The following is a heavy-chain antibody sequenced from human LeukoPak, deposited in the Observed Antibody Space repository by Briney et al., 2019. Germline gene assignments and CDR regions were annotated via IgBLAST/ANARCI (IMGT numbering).Heavy chain of an antibody. V-gene: IGHV3-21*01. CDR1: GFTFSSYS. CDR2: ISSSSSYI. J-gene: IGHJ4*02. D-gene: IGHD3-3*01. CDR3: ARVRLEGGWRITIFGAVEGFDY. Sequence: GGSLRLSCAASGFTFSSYSMNWVRQAPGKGLEWVSSISSSSSYIYYADSVKGRFTISRDNAKNSLYLQMNSLRAEDTAVYYCARVRLEGGWRITIFGAVEGFDYWGQGTLVTVSS.